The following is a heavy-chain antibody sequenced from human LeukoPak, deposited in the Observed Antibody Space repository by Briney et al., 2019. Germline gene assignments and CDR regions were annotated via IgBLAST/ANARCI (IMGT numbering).Heavy chain of an antibody. CDR1: GGTFSSYA. J-gene: IGHJ6*03. CDR3: ARGMATKYYYYMDV. D-gene: IGHD5-24*01. V-gene: IGHV1-69*05. CDR2: VIPIFGTA. Sequence: ASVKVSCKASGGTFSSYAISWVRQAPGQGLEWMGGVIPIFGTANYAQKFQGRVTITTDESTSTAYMELSSLRSEDTAVYYCARGMATKYYYYMDVWGKGTTVTVSS.